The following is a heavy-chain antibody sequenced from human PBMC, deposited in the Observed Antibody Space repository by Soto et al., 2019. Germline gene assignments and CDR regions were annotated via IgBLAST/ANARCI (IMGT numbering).Heavy chain of an antibody. CDR1: GGSISSGGYY. CDR3: ASIVSSAHGEFSD. J-gene: IGHJ4*02. CDR2: IYYSGST. D-gene: IGHD3-10*01. V-gene: IGHV4-31*03. Sequence: QVQLQESGPGLVKPSQTLSLTCTVSGGSISSGGYYWSWIRQHPGKGLECIGYIYYSGSTYYNPSLKSRVTRSVDTSKNQCSLKLSSVTAADTAVYYCASIVSSAHGEFSDWGQGTLVTVSS.